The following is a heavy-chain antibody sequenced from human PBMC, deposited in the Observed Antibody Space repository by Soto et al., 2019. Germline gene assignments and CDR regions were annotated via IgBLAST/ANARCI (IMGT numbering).Heavy chain of an antibody. Sequence: ASVKVSCKASGYTFPSYGISWVRQPPGQGLEWMGWISAYNGNTNYAQKLQGRVTRTTNTSTSTAYMELRSLRSDDTAVYYCARDVTLPYYYYGMDVWGQGTTVTVSS. CDR3: ARDVTLPYYYYGMDV. CDR1: GYTFPSYG. CDR2: ISAYNGNT. J-gene: IGHJ6*02. D-gene: IGHD2-21*02. V-gene: IGHV1-18*01.